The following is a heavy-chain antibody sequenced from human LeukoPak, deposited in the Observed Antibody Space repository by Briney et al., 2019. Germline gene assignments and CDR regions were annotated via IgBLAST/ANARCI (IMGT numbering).Heavy chain of an antibody. V-gene: IGHV3-21*01. CDR2: ISSRSNYI. Sequence: GGSLRLSCAVSGFSFSDHNMNWVRQAPGKGLEWVASISSRSNYIYYAESLKGRVTVSRDNARNSLFLQMTSLRAEDTAVYYCARGYLGFGESGFDYWGQGTQVIVSS. CDR3: ARGYLGFGESGFDY. J-gene: IGHJ4*02. D-gene: IGHD3-10*01. CDR1: GFSFSDHN.